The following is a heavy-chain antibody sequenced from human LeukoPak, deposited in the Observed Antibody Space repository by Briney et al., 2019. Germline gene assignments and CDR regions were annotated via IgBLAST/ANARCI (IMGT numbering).Heavy chain of an antibody. J-gene: IGHJ3*02. Sequence: PSETLSLTCAVYGGSFSGYYWSWIRLPPGKGLEWIGEINHSGSTNYNPSLKSRVTISVDTSKNQFSLKLSSVTAADTAVYYCAREGSYPAFDIWGQGTMVTVSS. CDR3: AREGSYPAFDI. CDR2: INHSGST. CDR1: GGSFSGYY. D-gene: IGHD3-10*01. V-gene: IGHV4-34*01.